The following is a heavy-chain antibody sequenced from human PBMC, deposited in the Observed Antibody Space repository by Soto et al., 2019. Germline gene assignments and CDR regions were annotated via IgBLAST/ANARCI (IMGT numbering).Heavy chain of an antibody. J-gene: IGHJ5*02. D-gene: IGHD2-2*01. CDR3: ARNFLLGTSGPYKWFDP. Sequence: SETLSLTCAVSGYSISSGYYWGWIRQPPGKGLEWIGSIYHSGSTYYNPSLKSRVTISVDTSKNQFSLKLSSVTAADTAVYYCARNFLLGTSGPYKWFDPWGQGTLVIVSS. V-gene: IGHV4-38-2*01. CDR1: GYSISSGYY. CDR2: IYHSGST.